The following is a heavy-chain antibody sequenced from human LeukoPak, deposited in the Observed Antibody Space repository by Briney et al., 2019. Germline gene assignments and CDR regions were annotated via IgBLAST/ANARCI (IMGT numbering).Heavy chain of an antibody. CDR2: ISAYNGNT. D-gene: IGHD6-13*01. CDR3: VRGLAAGRVDY. CDR1: GYTFTNYG. V-gene: IGHV1-18*04. J-gene: IGHJ4*02. Sequence: ASVKVSCKASGYTFTNYGISWVRQAPGHGLEWMAWISAYNGNTNYAPTLQGRVTITTDASTSTAYMDLTELRCAGTGVSCCVRGLAAGRVDYWGQGTLVTVSS.